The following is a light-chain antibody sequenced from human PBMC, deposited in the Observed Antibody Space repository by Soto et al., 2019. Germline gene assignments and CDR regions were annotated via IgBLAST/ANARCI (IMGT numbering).Light chain of an antibody. Sequence: QSVLTQPPSVSGAPGQRVTISCTGSSSNIGAGYDVHWYQQLPGTAPKLLIYGNSNRPSGVPDRFSGSKSGTSASLAITGLQAEHEPHYYCQSYASSLSGHVVFGGGTKLTVL. CDR3: QSYASSLSGHVV. V-gene: IGLV1-40*01. CDR1: SSNIGAGYD. J-gene: IGLJ2*01. CDR2: GNS.